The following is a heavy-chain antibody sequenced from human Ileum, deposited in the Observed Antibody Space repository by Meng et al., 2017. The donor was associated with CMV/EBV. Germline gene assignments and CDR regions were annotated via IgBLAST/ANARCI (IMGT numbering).Heavy chain of an antibody. D-gene: IGHD1-14*01. CDR1: GYTFTGYY. CDR2: INPGDGST. J-gene: IGHJ4*02. Sequence: QVQLVKSGAEVKKPGASVKVSCKASGYTFTGYYIHWVRQAPGEGLEWMGIINPGDGSTNYAQKFQGRVTMTRDTSTTTVHMELSSLRSEDTAVYYCARGPSRTDFDYWGQGTLVTVSS. V-gene: IGHV1-46*01. CDR3: ARGPSRTDFDY.